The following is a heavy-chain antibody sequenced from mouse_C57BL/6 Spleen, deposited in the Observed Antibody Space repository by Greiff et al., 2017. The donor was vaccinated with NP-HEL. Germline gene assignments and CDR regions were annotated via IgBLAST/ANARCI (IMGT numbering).Heavy chain of an antibody. Sequence: VQLQQSGPELVKPGASVKIPCKASGYTFTDYNMDWVKQSHGKSLEWIGDINPNNGGTIYNQKFKGKATLTVDKSSSTAYMELRSLTSEDTAVYYCARGAYYGRWYFDVWGTGTTVTVSS. V-gene: IGHV1-18*01. CDR2: INPNNGGT. CDR1: GYTFTDYN. CDR3: ARGAYYGRWYFDV. J-gene: IGHJ1*03. D-gene: IGHD1-1*01.